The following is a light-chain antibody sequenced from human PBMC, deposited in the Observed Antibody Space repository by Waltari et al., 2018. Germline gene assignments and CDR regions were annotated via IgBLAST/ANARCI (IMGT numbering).Light chain of an antibody. CDR2: ANT. Sequence: QSVLTQPPSVSAAPGQSVPIPFSGGSSTLGNNYVSWSRQFPGTAPKLLIYANTERPSGIPGRFSGSKSGTSATLDITGLQVGDEADYYCGTWDSSLSGAVFGGGTHLTVL. V-gene: IGLV1-51*02. CDR3: GTWDSSLSGAV. CDR1: SSTLGNNY. J-gene: IGLJ7*01.